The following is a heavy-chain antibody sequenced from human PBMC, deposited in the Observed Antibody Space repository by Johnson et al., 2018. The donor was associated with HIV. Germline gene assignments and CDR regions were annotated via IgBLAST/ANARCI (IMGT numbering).Heavy chain of an antibody. Sequence: VQLVESGGGLVQPGGSLRLSCAASGFTFSTYWMNWVRQAPGKGLEWLANINQDGSAKYSVDSLKGRFTISRDNVKNSLYLQMNSLRVEDAAVYYCVRGRDSSGDGGAFDIWGEGTVVTVSS. CDR1: GFTFSTYW. CDR3: VRGRDSSGDGGAFDI. V-gene: IGHV3-7*05. CDR2: INQDGSAK. J-gene: IGHJ3*02. D-gene: IGHD1-26*01.